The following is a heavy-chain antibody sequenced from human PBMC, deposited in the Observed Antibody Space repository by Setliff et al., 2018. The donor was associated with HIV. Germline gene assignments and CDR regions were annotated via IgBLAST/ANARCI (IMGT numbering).Heavy chain of an antibody. CDR2: FYYGGST. D-gene: IGHD7-27*01. CDR1: GGSVSNYY. J-gene: IGHJ5*02. Sequence: KPSETLSLTCTVSGGSVSNYYWTWIRQTPGKRLEWIGFFYYGGSTDYNPALKNRVAISVDTSRNRVSLKMTSVTAADTAVYYCARARLLGGFLSWGRGALVTVSS. CDR3: ARARLLGGFLS. V-gene: IGHV4-59*02.